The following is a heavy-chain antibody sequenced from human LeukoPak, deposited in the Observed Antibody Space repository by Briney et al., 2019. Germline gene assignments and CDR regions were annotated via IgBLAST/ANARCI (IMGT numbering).Heavy chain of an antibody. CDR3: AKDPLLRYFDWSINWFDP. J-gene: IGHJ5*02. CDR2: ISGSGGST. D-gene: IGHD3-9*01. V-gene: IGHV3-23*01. Sequence: GGSLRLSCAASGFTFSSYAMSWVRQAPGRGLEWVSAISGSGGSTYYADSVKGRFTISRDNSKNTLYLQMNSLRAEDTAVYYCAKDPLLRYFDWSINWFDPWGQGTLVTVSS. CDR1: GFTFSSYA.